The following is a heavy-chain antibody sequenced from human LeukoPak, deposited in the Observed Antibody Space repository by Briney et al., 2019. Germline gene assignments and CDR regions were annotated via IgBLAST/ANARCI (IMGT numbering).Heavy chain of an antibody. D-gene: IGHD6-19*01. CDR2: INHSGST. CDR1: GGSFSGYY. CDR3: AILMGSGWSVPPSDY. Sequence: SETLSFTCAVYGGSFSGYYWSWIRQPPGKGLEWIGEINHSGSTNYNPSLKSRVTISVDTSKNQFSLKLSSVTAADTAVYYCAILMGSGWSVPPSDYWGQGTLVTVSS. V-gene: IGHV4-34*01. J-gene: IGHJ4*02.